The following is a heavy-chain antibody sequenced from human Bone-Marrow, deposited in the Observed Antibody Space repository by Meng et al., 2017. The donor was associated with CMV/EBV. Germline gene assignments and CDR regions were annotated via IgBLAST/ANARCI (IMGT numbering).Heavy chain of an antibody. D-gene: IGHD6-25*01. CDR3: AIVCSSYSSGLDALAV. J-gene: IGHJ3*01. Sequence: GESLKISCAASGFIFSAYAMHWVRQAPGKGLEWVAFLRYDGNSKYYADSVKGRFTISRDNSKNTLYLQMSGLRPDDTAVYYCAIVCSSYSSGLDALAVWGQGTMVTVSS. V-gene: IGHV3-30*02. CDR2: LRYDGNSK. CDR1: GFIFSAYA.